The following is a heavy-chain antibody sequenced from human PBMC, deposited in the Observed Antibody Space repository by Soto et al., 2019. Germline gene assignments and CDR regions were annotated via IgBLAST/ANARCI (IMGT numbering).Heavy chain of an antibody. CDR2: ITPILDIT. CDR3: ARVYGGGDRGAFDI. D-gene: IGHD2-21*01. V-gene: IGHV1-69*02. J-gene: IGHJ3*02. CDR1: GGTFSSYT. Sequence: QVQLVQSGAEVKKPGSSVKVSCKASGGTFSSYTISWVRQAPGQVLEWMGRITPILDITNYAQKFQGRVTISANNTTRTASMQLSSLRSEDKALYYCARVYGGGDRGAFDIWGQGTMVTVSS.